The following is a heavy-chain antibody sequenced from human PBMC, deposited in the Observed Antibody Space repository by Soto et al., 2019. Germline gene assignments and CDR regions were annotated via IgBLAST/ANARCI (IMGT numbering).Heavy chain of an antibody. CDR1: GFTVSTYY. CDR3: ARGRSASGDFDS. D-gene: IGHD2-8*02. J-gene: IGHJ4*02. Sequence: EVQLVESGGGLVQPGGSLRLSCAASGFTVSTYYMNWVRQAPGEGVEWVSVVYSGGTTYYADSVRGRFTISRDKSKSTLFLQMNSLRVEDTAGYYWARGRSASGDFDSWGQGTLVTVYS. V-gene: IGHV3-66*01. CDR2: VYSGGTT.